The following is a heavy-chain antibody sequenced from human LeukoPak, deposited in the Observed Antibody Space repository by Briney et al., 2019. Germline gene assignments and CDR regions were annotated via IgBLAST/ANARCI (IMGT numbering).Heavy chain of an antibody. V-gene: IGHV3-30-3*01. D-gene: IGHD3-10*01. CDR1: GFTFSSYA. J-gene: IGHJ4*02. Sequence: GGSLRLSCAASGFTFSSYAMHWVRQAPGKGLEWVAVISYDGSNKYYADSVKGRSTISRDNSKNTLYLQMNSLRAEDTAVYYCAKDRGGVPYGSGSHGGVDYWGQGTLVTVSS. CDR2: ISYDGSNK. CDR3: AKDRGGVPYGSGSHGGVDY.